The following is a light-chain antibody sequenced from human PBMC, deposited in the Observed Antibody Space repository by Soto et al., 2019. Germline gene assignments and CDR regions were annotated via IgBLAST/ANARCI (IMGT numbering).Light chain of an antibody. CDR2: EVS. J-gene: IGLJ1*01. CDR3: GSYTSSTPYV. CDR1: SSDVGSYNY. V-gene: IGLV2-14*01. Sequence: QSALTQPASVSGSPGQSITISCTGTSSDVGSYNYVSWYQQHPGKAPKLMIYEVSNRPSGVSNRFSGSKSGNTASLTISGLQAEDEADYYCGSYTSSTPYVFGTGTKLTVL.